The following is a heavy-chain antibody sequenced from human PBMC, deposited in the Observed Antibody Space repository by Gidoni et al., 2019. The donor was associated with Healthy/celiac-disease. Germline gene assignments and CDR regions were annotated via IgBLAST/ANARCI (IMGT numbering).Heavy chain of an antibody. V-gene: IGHV1-69*01. J-gene: IGHJ4*02. D-gene: IGHD4-17*01. CDR3: ASPHDYGDYGAFDY. CDR2: ISPIFGTA. CDR1: GGTFSSYA. Sequence: QVQLVQSGAEVQKPGSSVKISCKASGGTFSSYAISWVRQAPGQGLEWMGGISPIFGTANYAQKFQGRVTITADESTSTAYMELSSLRSEDTAVYYCASPHDYGDYGAFDYWGQGTLVTVSS.